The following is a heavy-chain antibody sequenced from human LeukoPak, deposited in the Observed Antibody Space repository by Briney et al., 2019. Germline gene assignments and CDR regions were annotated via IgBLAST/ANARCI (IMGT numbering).Heavy chain of an antibody. D-gene: IGHD2-8*02. CDR1: GFTFSNYN. CDR2: ISSSSCYI. Sequence: GGSLRLSCAPSGFTFSNYNMNWVRQAPGKGLEWVSSISSSSCYIYCADSVKGRFTISRDNTKNSLYLQMNSLRAEDTAVYYCARDSPYGTAGYWGQGTLVTVSS. CDR3: ARDSPYGTAGY. J-gene: IGHJ4*02. V-gene: IGHV3-21*01.